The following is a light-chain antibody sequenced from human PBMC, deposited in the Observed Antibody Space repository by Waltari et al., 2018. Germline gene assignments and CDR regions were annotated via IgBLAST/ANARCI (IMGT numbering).Light chain of an antibody. V-gene: IGKV1-12*01. CDR1: LGINRW. CDR2: PSS. CDR3: LQANSFPWT. Sequence: DIQMTQSPSSVSASVGDIVTITCRASLGINRWVAWYQQKPGKAPKLLIFPSSSLRSGVPSRFSGSGSGTDFTLTISSLQPEDFATYYCLQANSFPWTFGQGTKVDIK. J-gene: IGKJ1*01.